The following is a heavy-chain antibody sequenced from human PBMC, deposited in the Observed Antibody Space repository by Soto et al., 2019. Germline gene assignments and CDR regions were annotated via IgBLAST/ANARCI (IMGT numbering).Heavy chain of an antibody. D-gene: IGHD2-15*01. CDR2: IVVGSGNT. CDR3: AAEAEVAATIFDY. V-gene: IGHV1-58*01. J-gene: IGHJ4*02. Sequence: SVKVSCKASGFTFTSSAVQWVRQARGQRLEWIGWIVVGSGNTNYAQKFQERVTITRDMSTSTAYMELSSLRSEDTAVYYCAAEAEVAATIFDYWGQGTLVTVSS. CDR1: GFTFTSSA.